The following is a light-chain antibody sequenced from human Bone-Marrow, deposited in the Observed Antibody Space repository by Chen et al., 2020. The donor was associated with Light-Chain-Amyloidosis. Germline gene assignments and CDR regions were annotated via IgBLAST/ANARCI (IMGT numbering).Light chain of an antibody. J-gene: IGKJ4*01. CDR1: QSVSSY. CDR3: QQRSNWPLT. Sequence: EIVLTQSPATLSLSPGERATLSCRASQSVSSYLAWYQQKPGQAPRLLIYDASNRATGIPARFSGGGSGTDFTITISSLEPEDFAVYYCQQRSNWPLTFGGGTKVEIK. CDR2: DAS. V-gene: IGKV3-11*01.